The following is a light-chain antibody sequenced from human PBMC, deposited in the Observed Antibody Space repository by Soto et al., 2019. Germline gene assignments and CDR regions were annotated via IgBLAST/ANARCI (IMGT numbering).Light chain of an antibody. V-gene: IGLV2-8*01. Sequence: QSALTQPPSASGSPGQSVTISCTGTSSDVGGYNYVSWYQQYPGRAPKLMIYEVTKRPSGVPDRFSCSKSGNTASLTVSGLQAEDEADDYCSSYAARNICYFVFGGGTKVTVL. CDR3: SSYAARNICYFV. CDR2: EVT. CDR1: SSDVGGYNY. J-gene: IGLJ3*02.